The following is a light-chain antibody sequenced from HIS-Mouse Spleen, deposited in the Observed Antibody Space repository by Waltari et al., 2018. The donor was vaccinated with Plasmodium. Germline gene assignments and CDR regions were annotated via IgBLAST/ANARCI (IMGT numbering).Light chain of an antibody. J-gene: IGLJ3*02. CDR3: YSTDSSGNHRV. CDR2: EDS. V-gene: IGLV3-10*01. Sequence: SYELTQPPPVSVSPGQTARITCSGDELQKKSSYWYQQKSGQAPVLVIYEDSKRPSGIPERFSGSSSGTMATLTISGAQVEDEADYYCYSTDSSGNHRVFGGGTKLTVL. CDR1: ELQKKS.